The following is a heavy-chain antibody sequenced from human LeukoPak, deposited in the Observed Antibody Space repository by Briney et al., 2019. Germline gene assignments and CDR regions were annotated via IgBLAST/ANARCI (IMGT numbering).Heavy chain of an antibody. CDR3: ARAHGSGGDYFDY. Sequence: SETLSLTCTVSGGTISNGAYFWSWLRQHPGKGLEWIGFSYYSGTTYYNPSLKSRLTLSKDTSKNHFTLTLSSVTAADTAVYYCARAHGSGGDYFDYWGQGTLVTVSS. J-gene: IGHJ4*02. CDR2: SYYSGTT. CDR1: GGTISNGAYF. V-gene: IGHV4-31*03. D-gene: IGHD5-12*01.